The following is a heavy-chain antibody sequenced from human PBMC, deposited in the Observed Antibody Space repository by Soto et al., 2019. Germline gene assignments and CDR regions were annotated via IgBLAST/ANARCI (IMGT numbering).Heavy chain of an antibody. J-gene: IGHJ1*01. CDR1: GFTFSDYA. V-gene: IGHV3-23*01. CDR3: AKGRKSTEKDIAVMLAAASSIQH. D-gene: IGHD2-15*01. CDR2: ISATGATT. Sequence: GALRLSCVASGFTFSDYAMTWVRQAPGKGLEWVSVISATGATTYYADSVRGRFTISRDNSKNTLNLQMNDLRVEDTAVIYCAKGRKSTEKDIAVMLAAASSIQHWGQGTLVTVSS.